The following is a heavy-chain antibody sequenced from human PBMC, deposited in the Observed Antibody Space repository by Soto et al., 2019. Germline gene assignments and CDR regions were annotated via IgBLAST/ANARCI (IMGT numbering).Heavy chain of an antibody. CDR3: ARDLSSNWYSDY. CDR1: GGSISSGGYS. V-gene: IGHV4-30-2*01. D-gene: IGHD6-13*01. Sequence: SSETLSLTCAVSGGSISSGGYSWSWIRQPPGKGLEWIGYIYHSGSTYYNPSLKSRVTISVDTSKNQFSLKLSSVTAADTAVYYCARDLSSNWYSDYWGQGTLVTVSS. J-gene: IGHJ4*02. CDR2: IYHSGST.